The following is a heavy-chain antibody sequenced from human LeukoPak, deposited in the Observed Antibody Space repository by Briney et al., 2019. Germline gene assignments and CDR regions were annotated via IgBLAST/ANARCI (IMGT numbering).Heavy chain of an antibody. V-gene: IGHV4-59*01. CDR2: IYYSGST. J-gene: IGHJ3*02. CDR3: ARWAGDCGGDCYPLDAFDI. D-gene: IGHD2-21*02. Sequence: PSETLSLTCTVSGGSISSYYWSWIRQPPGKGLEWIGYIYYSGSTNYNPSLKSRVTISVDTSKNQFSLKLSSVTAADTAVYYCARWAGDCGGDCYPLDAFDIWGQGTMVTVSS. CDR1: GGSISSYY.